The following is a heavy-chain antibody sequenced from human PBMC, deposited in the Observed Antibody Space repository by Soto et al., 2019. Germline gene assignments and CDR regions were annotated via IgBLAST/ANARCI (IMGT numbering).Heavy chain of an antibody. J-gene: IGHJ6*02. CDR2: TYYRSKWYN. CDR1: GDSVSSNSAA. Sequence: PSQTLSLTCALSGDSVSSNSAAWNWIRQSPARGLEWLGRTYYRSKWYNDYAVSVKSRITINPDTSKTQFSLQLNSVTPEYTAVYYCAISVGQAAAAFYYGMDVWGQGTTVTVSS. V-gene: IGHV6-1*01. D-gene: IGHD2-15*01. CDR3: AISVGQAAAAFYYGMDV.